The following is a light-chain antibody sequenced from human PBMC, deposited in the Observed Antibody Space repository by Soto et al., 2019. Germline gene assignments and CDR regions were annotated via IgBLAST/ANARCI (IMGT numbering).Light chain of an antibody. V-gene: IGKV3D-15*01. CDR1: QSVGSRY. CDR3: QQYINWPRT. J-gene: IGKJ1*01. CDR2: GAS. Sequence: EIVLKESPGTLSLSPGERATLSCRASQSVGSRYLAWYQQKPAQDPRLLSYGASTRATGTPARVSGSGSGTECTLTISSLQSEDFALYYCQQYINWPRTFGQGTKVDIK.